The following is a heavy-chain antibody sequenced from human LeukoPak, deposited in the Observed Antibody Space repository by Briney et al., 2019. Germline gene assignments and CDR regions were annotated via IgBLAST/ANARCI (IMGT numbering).Heavy chain of an antibody. V-gene: IGHV4-59*01. Sequence: SETLFLTCTVSGGSISSYYWSWIRQPPGKGLEWIGYIYYSGSTNYNPSLKSRVTISVDTSKNQFSLKLSSVTAADTAVYYCAREYLGGSYPWDGAFDIWGQGTMVTVSS. D-gene: IGHD1-26*01. CDR2: IYYSGST. J-gene: IGHJ3*02. CDR1: GGSISSYY. CDR3: AREYLGGSYPWDGAFDI.